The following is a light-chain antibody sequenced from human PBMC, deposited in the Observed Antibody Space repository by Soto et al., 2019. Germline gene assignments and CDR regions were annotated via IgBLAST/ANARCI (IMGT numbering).Light chain of an antibody. CDR1: SYNIGSNY. CDR2: SNN. Sequence: SVLTQPPSASGTPGQRVTISCSGSSYNIGSNYVYWYQQLPGTAPKLLIYSNNQRPSGVPDRFSGSKSGTSASLAISGLRSEDEADYYCAAWDDSLSGYVFGTGTKVTVL. CDR3: AAWDDSLSGYV. V-gene: IGLV1-47*02. J-gene: IGLJ1*01.